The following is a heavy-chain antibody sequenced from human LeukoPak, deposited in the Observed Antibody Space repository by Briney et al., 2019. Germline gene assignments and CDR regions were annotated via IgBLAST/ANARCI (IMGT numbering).Heavy chain of an antibody. CDR2: ISGGGETT. V-gene: IGHV3-23*01. D-gene: IGHD5-18*01. Sequence: LSGGSLRLSCAASGFTFSSYGMGWVRQAPGKGLEWVSSISGGGETTYYADSVKGRFPISRDNSKNTLYLQMNSLRAEDTAVYYCAKDHSYDYWGQGTLVTVSS. J-gene: IGHJ4*02. CDR1: GFTFSSYG. CDR3: AKDHSYDY.